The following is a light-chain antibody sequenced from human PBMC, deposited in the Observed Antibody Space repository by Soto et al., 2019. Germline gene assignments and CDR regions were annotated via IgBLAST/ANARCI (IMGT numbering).Light chain of an antibody. V-gene: IGLV2-11*01. J-gene: IGLJ1*01. CDR3: CSYAGSYTLYV. Sequence: QSALTQPPSVSGSPGQSVTISCTGTSSDVGSYNRVSWCQQSPGTAPKLMIYDVSKRPSGVPDRFSGSKSGNTASLTISGLQAEDEADYYCCSYAGSYTLYVFGTGTKLTVL. CDR1: SSDVGSYNR. CDR2: DVS.